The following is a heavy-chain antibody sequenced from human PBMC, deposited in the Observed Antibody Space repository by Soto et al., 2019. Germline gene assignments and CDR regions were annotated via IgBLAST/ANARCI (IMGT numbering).Heavy chain of an antibody. Sequence: GGSLRLSCAASGFTFSSYCMHWVRQAPGKGLEWVSFIGNRGTGIYYADSVKGRFTIFRDNAKNSLYLQMNSLRVEDTTMYYCARDLRAVGMASRFDPWGQGTLVTVSS. CDR3: ARDLRAVGMASRFDP. D-gene: IGHD6-13*01. J-gene: IGHJ5*02. CDR1: GFTFSSYC. V-gene: IGHV3-21*04. CDR2: IGNRGTGI.